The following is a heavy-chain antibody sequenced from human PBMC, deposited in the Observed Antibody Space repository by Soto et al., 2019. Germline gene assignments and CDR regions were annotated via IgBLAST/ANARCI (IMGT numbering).Heavy chain of an antibody. D-gene: IGHD1-7*01. CDR2: INPSGGST. J-gene: IGHJ4*02. Sequence: GASVKVSCKASGYTFTSCYMHCVRQAPGQGLEWMGIINPSGGSTSYAQKFQGRVTMTRDTSTSTVYMELSSLRSEDTAVYYCARGSRGTGTIDYWGQGTLVTVSS. V-gene: IGHV1-46*01. CDR1: GYTFTSCY. CDR3: ARGSRGTGTIDY.